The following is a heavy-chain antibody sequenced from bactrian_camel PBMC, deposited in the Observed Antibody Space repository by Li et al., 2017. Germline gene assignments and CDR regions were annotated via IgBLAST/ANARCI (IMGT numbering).Heavy chain of an antibody. V-gene: IGHV3S53*01. CDR2: IGSDGTT. CDR1: VTTGISYC. D-gene: IGHD6*01. J-gene: IGHJ6*01. Sequence: HVQLVESGVHLVKPGGSLRVSCVTSVTTGISYCMGWFRQAPGEEREGVAIIGSDGTTNYADSVKGRFTISEDNAKNTLYLQMNSLKPEDTAMYYCAARRLWYESCSDVNRAATTFGYWGQGTQVTVS. CDR3: AARRLWYESCSDVNRAATTFGY.